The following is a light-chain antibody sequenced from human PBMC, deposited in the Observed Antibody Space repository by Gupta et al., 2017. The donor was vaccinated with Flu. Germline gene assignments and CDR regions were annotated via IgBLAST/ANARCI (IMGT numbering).Light chain of an antibody. J-gene: IGLJ2*01. V-gene: IGLV1-44*01. Sequence: RVTNSCSGSSSNVGSNTVNWYQQYPGTAPKLLMYNDNKRLSGVPDRFSGSKSGTSASLAISGLQAEDEADYYCAAWDDSMNGVVFGGGTKLTVL. CDR3: AAWDDSMNGVV. CDR2: NDN. CDR1: SSNVGSNT.